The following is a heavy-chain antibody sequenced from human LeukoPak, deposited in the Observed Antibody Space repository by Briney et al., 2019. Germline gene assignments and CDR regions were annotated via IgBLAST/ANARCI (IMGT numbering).Heavy chain of an antibody. CDR3: ARGSRTYSSGAS. V-gene: IGHV1-69*13. CDR2: IIPIFGTA. D-gene: IGHD6-19*01. Sequence: SVKVSCKASGGTFSSYAISWVRQAPGQGLEWMGEIIPIFGTANHAQKFQGRVTITADESTSTAYMELSSLRSEDTAVYYCARGSRTYSSGASWGQGTLVTVSS. CDR1: GGTFSSYA. J-gene: IGHJ5*02.